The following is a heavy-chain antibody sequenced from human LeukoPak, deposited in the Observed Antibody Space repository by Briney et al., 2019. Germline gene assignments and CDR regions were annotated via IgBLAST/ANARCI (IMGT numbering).Heavy chain of an antibody. CDR3: ARAGGYDFWSGYYTD. CDR2: INPNSGGT. Sequence: ASVKVSCKASGYTFTGYYMHWVRQAPGQGLEWMGWINPNSGGTNYAQKFQGRVTITRDTSISTGYMELSRLRSDDTAVYYCARAGGYDFWSGYYTDWGQGTLVTVSS. J-gene: IGHJ4*02. D-gene: IGHD3-3*01. CDR1: GYTFTGYY. V-gene: IGHV1-2*02.